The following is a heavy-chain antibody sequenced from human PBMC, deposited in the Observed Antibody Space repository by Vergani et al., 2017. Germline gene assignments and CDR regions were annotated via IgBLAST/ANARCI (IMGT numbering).Heavy chain of an antibody. D-gene: IGHD2-2*01. Sequence: EVQLVQSGAEVKKPGESLKISCKGSGYSFTSYWIGWVRQMPGKGLDWLGIIYPGDSDTRYSPSFQGQVTISADKSISTAYLQWSSLKASDTAMYYCARIYCSSTSCYNFFDYWGQGTLVTVSS. J-gene: IGHJ4*02. CDR1: GYSFTSYW. V-gene: IGHV5-51*03. CDR3: ARIYCSSTSCYNFFDY. CDR2: IYPGDSDT.